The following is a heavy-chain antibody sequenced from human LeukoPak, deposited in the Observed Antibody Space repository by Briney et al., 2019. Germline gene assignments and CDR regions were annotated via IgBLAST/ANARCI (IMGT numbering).Heavy chain of an antibody. J-gene: IGHJ4*02. CDR2: ISDGGGAT. D-gene: IGHD3-22*01. CDR1: GFTFTTYA. Sequence: GSLRLSCAASGFTFTTYAMSWVRQAPGKGLEWVATISDGGGATSYPDSVKGRFTISRDNSKNTLSLQLNSLRVGDTAVYYCAKESRESRLANYFYDSSRFANIDYWGQGTLVAVSS. CDR3: AKESRESRLANYFYDSSRFANIDY. V-gene: IGHV3-23*01.